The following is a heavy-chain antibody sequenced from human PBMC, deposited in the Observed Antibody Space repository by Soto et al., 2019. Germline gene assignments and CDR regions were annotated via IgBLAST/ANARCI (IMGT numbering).Heavy chain of an antibody. CDR2: ISWDGGST. V-gene: IGHV3-43*01. Sequence: PGGSLRLSCAASGFTFDDYTMHWVRQAPGKGLEWVSLISWDGGSTYYADSVKGRFTISRDNSKNSLYLQMNSLRTEDTALYYCAKPELRFLEWLPLGYWGQGTLVTVS. CDR3: AKPELRFLEWLPLGY. D-gene: IGHD3-3*01. CDR1: GFTFDDYT. J-gene: IGHJ4*02.